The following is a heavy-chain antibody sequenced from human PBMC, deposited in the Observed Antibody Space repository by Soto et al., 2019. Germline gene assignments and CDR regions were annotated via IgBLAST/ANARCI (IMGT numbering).Heavy chain of an antibody. CDR2: IYYSGST. J-gene: IGHJ5*02. CDR1: GGSISSGGYY. D-gene: IGHD4-17*01. Sequence: QVQLQESGPGLVKPSQTLSLTCTVSGGSISSGGYYWSWIRPHPGKGLEWIGYIYYSGSTYYNPSLKSRVTISVDTSKNQFSLKLSSVTSADTAVYYCARDLTVTRGWFDPWGQGTLVTVSS. V-gene: IGHV4-31*03. CDR3: ARDLTVTRGWFDP.